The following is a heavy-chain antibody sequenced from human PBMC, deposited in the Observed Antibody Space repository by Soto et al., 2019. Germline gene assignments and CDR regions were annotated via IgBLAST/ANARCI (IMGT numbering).Heavy chain of an antibody. D-gene: IGHD6-19*01. J-gene: IGHJ4*02. CDR1: GFTFSSYA. Sequence: PGGSLRLSCAVSGFTFSSYAMNWVRQAPGKGLEWVSVISGSGSSTYYADSVKGRFTISRDNSKNTLYLQMNSLRAEDTAVYYCASRSSGWYFDYWGQGTLVTVSS. CDR2: ISGSGSST. CDR3: ASRSSGWYFDY. V-gene: IGHV3-23*01.